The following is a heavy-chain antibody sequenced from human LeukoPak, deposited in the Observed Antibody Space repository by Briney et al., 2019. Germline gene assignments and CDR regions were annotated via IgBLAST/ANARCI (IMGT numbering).Heavy chain of an antibody. D-gene: IGHD3-22*01. CDR3: AKRGVVIRVILVGFHKEAFYFDS. CDR1: GITLSDYG. Sequence: GGSLRLSCAVSGITLSDYGMSWVRQAPGKGLEWVAGISGSGGRTTYGDSVKGRFTISRDNPKNTLYLQMNSLRAEDTAVYFCAKRGVVIRVILVGFHKEAFYFDSWGQGALVTVSS. CDR2: ISGSGGRT. J-gene: IGHJ4*02. V-gene: IGHV3-23*01.